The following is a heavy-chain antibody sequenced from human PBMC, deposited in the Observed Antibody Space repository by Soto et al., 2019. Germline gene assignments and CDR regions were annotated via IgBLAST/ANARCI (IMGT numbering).Heavy chain of an antibody. D-gene: IGHD4-17*01. Sequence: GGPVKVSCKGSCCTLSRYGISWVRQAPGQGLEWMGWISAYNGNTNYAQKLQGRVTMTTDTSTSTAYMELRSLRSDDTAVYYCARDLHGDPYYWGQGTLVTVSS. CDR2: ISAYNGNT. CDR1: CCTLSRYG. J-gene: IGHJ4*02. CDR3: ARDLHGDPYY. V-gene: IGHV1-18*01.